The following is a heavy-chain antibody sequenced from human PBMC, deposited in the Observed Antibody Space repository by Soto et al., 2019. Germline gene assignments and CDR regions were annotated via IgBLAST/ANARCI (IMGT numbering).Heavy chain of an antibody. Sequence: SETLSLTCSVSGDSISSDYWSWIRQPPGKGLEWIGYMYYTGTTNYNPSLRSRVTISLDTSKKQFSLKLSSVTAADTAVYYCAKPGIRFGNKMAVWGQGTTVTVSS. J-gene: IGHJ6*02. D-gene: IGHD3-10*01. CDR2: MYYTGTT. CDR3: AKPGIRFGNKMAV. CDR1: GDSISSDY. V-gene: IGHV4-59*01.